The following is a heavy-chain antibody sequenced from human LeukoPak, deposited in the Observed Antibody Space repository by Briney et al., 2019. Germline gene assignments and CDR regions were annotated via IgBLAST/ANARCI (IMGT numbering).Heavy chain of an antibody. Sequence: PGGSLRLSCSASGFTFSSYAMHWVRQAPGKGLEYVSAISSNGGSTYYADSVKGRFTISRDNSKNTLYLQTSSLRAEDTAVYYCVRGGYSYGYRYWGQGTLVTVSS. CDR2: ISSNGGST. V-gene: IGHV3-64D*06. D-gene: IGHD5-18*01. CDR3: VRGGYSYGYRY. CDR1: GFTFSSYA. J-gene: IGHJ4*02.